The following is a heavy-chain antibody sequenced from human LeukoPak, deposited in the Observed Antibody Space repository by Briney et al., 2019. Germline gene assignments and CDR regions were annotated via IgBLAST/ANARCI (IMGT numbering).Heavy chain of an antibody. V-gene: IGHV3-23*01. J-gene: IGHJ4*02. Sequence: GGSLRLSCVASGFTFTSFAMSWVRQPPGKGLEWVSAISGSGGTTYYADSVKGRFTISRDTSKSTLHLQMDSLRAEDTAVYYCAKDLRVLSLYYYFDYWGQGTLVTVSS. D-gene: IGHD3-16*02. CDR3: AKDLRVLSLYYYFDY. CDR2: ISGSGGTT. CDR1: GFTFTSFA.